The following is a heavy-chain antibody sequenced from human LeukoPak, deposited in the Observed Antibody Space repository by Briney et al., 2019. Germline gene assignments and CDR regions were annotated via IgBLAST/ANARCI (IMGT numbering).Heavy chain of an antibody. D-gene: IGHD4-17*01. Sequence: GGSLRLSRAASGFTLSSLAMRWVRHPPGRALEWVSAIRGSGGRPYYADSVKGWFTISRDNSKNTLYLQMNSLRGEDTAVYYCAKTRDYGEGGRGFDIWGQGTMVTVSS. CDR3: AKTRDYGEGGRGFDI. CDR1: GFTLSSLA. CDR2: IRGSGGRP. J-gene: IGHJ3*02. V-gene: IGHV3-23*01.